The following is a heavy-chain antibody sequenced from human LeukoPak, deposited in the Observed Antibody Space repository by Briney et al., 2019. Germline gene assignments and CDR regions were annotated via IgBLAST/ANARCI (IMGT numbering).Heavy chain of an antibody. V-gene: IGHV4-38-2*02. CDR3: AREVAARPRPWYMDV. Sequence: SETLSLTCTVSGYSISSGYYWGWIRQPPGKGLEWIGSIYHSGSTYYNPSLKSRVTISVDTSKNQFSLKLSSVTAADTAVYYCAREVAARPRPWYMDVWGKGTTVTVS. CDR1: GYSISSGYY. J-gene: IGHJ6*03. CDR2: IYHSGST. D-gene: IGHD6-6*01.